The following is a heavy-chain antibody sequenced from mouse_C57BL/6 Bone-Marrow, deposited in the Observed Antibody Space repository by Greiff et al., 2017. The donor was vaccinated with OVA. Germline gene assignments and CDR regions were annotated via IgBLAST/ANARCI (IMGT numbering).Heavy chain of an antibody. CDR2: INPGSGGT. CDR3: ARSWRGYFYYAMDY. D-gene: IGHD3-1*01. V-gene: IGHV1-54*01. CDR1: GYAFTNYL. J-gene: IGHJ4*01. Sequence: QVQLQQSGAELVRPGTSVKVSCKASGYAFTNYLIEWVKQRPGQGLEWIGVINPGSGGTNYNEKFKGKATLTADKSSSTAYMQLSSLTSEDSAVYFCARSWRGYFYYAMDYWGQGTSVTVSS.